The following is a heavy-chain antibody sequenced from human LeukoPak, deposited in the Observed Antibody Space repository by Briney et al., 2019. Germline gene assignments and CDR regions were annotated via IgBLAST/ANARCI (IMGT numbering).Heavy chain of an antibody. CDR3: AKGSSNWRDYYYFDY. J-gene: IGHJ4*02. D-gene: IGHD6-13*01. Sequence: GGSLRLSCGASGFTFSSYWMYWVRQAPGKGLEWVASINRDGSDEFYVDSVKGRFTISRDNAKNSVYLQMSSLRGEDTAVYYCAKGSSNWRDYYYFDYWGQGALVTASS. CDR1: GFTFSSYW. CDR2: INRDGSDE. V-gene: IGHV3-7*03.